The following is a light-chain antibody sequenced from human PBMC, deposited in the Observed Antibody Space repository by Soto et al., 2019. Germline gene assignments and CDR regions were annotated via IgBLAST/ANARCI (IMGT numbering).Light chain of an antibody. V-gene: IGKV1-27*01. CDR2: AAS. Sequence: DIQMTQSPSSLSASLGDRVTITCRASQGIGVYLAWFQQKPGKVPKLLIYAASTLQSGVPSRFSGSGSGTDFTLTISSLQPEXFATYYCQKYNSAPLTFGGGTKVEIK. J-gene: IGKJ4*01. CDR3: QKYNSAPLT. CDR1: QGIGVY.